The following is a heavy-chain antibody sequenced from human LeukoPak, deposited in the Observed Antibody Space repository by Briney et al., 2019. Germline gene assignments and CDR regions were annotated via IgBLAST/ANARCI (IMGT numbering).Heavy chain of an antibody. D-gene: IGHD2-15*01. Sequence: GGSLRLSCAASGFTFISYAMSWVRRAAGKGLEWVSAISGSGGSTYYADSVKGRFTISRDNSKNTLYLQMNSLRAEDTAVYYCAKDGMSGCSGGSCYILPFGYWGQGTLVTVSS. J-gene: IGHJ4*02. CDR2: ISGSGGST. CDR3: AKDGMSGCSGGSCYILPFGY. CDR1: GFTFISYA. V-gene: IGHV3-23*01.